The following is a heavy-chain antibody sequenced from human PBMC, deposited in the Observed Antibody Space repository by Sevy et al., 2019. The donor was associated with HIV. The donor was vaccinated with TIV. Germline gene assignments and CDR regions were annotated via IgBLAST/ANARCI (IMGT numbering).Heavy chain of an antibody. J-gene: IGHJ4*02. CDR2: IKQDGSEK. D-gene: IGHD3-10*01. Sequence: GGSLRLSCAASGFSFSWYWMSWVRQTPGKGLEWVANIKQDGSEKNYVDSVKGRFTISRDNAKNSLYLQMNSLRAEDTAVYDCASKDGSRPNDSFDNWGQGTLVTVSS. CDR3: ASKDGSRPNDSFDN. CDR1: GFSFSWYW. V-gene: IGHV3-7*01.